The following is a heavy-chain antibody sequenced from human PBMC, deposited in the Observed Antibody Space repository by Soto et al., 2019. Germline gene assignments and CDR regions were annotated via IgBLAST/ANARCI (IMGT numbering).Heavy chain of an antibody. D-gene: IGHD2-21*02. Sequence: GASVKVSCKASGGTFSSYAISWVRQAPGQGLEWMGGIIPIFGTANYAQKFQGRVTITADKSTSTAYMELSSLRSEDTAGYYCARGLYCGGDCYSNWFDPWGQGTLVTVSS. CDR3: ARGLYCGGDCYSNWFDP. CDR2: IIPIFGTA. CDR1: GGTFSSYA. V-gene: IGHV1-69*06. J-gene: IGHJ5*02.